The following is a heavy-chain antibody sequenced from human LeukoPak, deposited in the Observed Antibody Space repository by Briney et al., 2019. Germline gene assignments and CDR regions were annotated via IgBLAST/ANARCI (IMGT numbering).Heavy chain of an antibody. CDR2: IKQDGSEK. Sequence: PGGSLRLSCAASGFTFSDSYMTWIRQAPGKGLEWVANIKQDGSEKYYVDPVKGRFTISRDNAKNSLYLQMNSLRAEDTAVYYCARRRYSGSSQHFDYWGQGTLVTVSS. V-gene: IGHV3-7*01. J-gene: IGHJ4*02. CDR1: GFTFSDSY. CDR3: ARRRYSGSSQHFDY. D-gene: IGHD1-26*01.